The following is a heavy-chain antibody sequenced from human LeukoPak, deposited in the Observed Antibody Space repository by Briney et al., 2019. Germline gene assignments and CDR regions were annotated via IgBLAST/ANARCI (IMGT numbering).Heavy chain of an antibody. CDR2: IWYDGSRS. V-gene: IGHV3-30*04. J-gene: IGHJ4*02. CDR3: TRDAADYFDSSASFDY. Sequence: SGKSLRLSCAASGFTFRRYSMHWVRQAPGQGLEWVAVIWYDGSRSDYADSVKGRFTISRDNSKNTLFLQMNSLRGEDTAVYYCTRDAADYFDSSASFDYWGQGTLVTVSS. D-gene: IGHD3-22*01. CDR1: GFTFRRYS.